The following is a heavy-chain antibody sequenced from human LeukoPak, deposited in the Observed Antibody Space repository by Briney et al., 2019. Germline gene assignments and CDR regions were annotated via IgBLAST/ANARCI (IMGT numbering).Heavy chain of an antibody. CDR3: ARAGYSYGIISYFDS. CDR2: IYYIGST. Sequence: SETLSLTCTVSGDSISSYYWSWIRQPPGKGLEWIGYIYYIGSTNYNPSLNNRVTISRDTCKIQFSLKLSSVTAADTAIYYCARAGYSYGIISYFDSWGQGTLVTVSS. V-gene: IGHV4-59*08. CDR1: GDSISSYY. J-gene: IGHJ4*02. D-gene: IGHD5-18*01.